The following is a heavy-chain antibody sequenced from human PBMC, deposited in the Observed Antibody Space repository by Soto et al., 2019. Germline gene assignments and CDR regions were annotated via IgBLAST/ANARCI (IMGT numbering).Heavy chain of an antibody. V-gene: IGHV3-48*02. CDR3: ARRYSSTSRTMDV. CDR2: ISSSSSSI. CDR1: GFTFSNYY. Sequence: GGSLRLSCEASGFTFSNYYMTWVRQAPGKGLEWVSYISSSSSSIDYADSVQGRSSISRDNAKSSLYLQMNSLRDEDTAVYYCARRYSSTSRTMDVWGQGTTVTVSS. D-gene: IGHD6-13*01. J-gene: IGHJ6*02.